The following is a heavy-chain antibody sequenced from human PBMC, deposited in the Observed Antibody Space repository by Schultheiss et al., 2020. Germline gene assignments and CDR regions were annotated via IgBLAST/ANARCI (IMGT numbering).Heavy chain of an antibody. CDR2: IYYSGST. D-gene: IGHD6-19*01. J-gene: IGHJ4*02. CDR3: ARYLQQWLGTGTYYFDY. Sequence: SQTLSLTCAVYGGSFSGYYWSWIRQPPGKGLEWIGSIYYSGSTYYNPSLKSRVTISVDTSKNQFSLQLNSVTAADTAVYYCARYLQQWLGTGTYYFDYWGQGTLVTVSS. V-gene: IGHV4-34*10. CDR1: GGSFSGYY.